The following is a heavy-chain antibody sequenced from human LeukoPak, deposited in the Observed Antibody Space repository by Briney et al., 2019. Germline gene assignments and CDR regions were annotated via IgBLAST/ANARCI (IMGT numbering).Heavy chain of an antibody. J-gene: IGHJ4*02. Sequence: GGSLRLSCAASGFIFNNYGIHWVRQAPGKGLEWVAVIYSDGSKQNYADSVKGRFTISRDDSKNTAYLQVNSLGGGDTAVYYCARDLRSGYFDYWGQGTLVTVSS. V-gene: IGHV3-33*01. D-gene: IGHD3-22*01. CDR2: IYSDGSKQ. CDR1: GFIFNNYG. CDR3: ARDLRSGYFDY.